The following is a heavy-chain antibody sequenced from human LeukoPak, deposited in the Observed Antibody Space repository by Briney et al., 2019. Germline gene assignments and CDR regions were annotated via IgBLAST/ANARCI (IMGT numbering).Heavy chain of an antibody. CDR2: IKKKSDGGTK. Sequence: GGSLRLSCAASGFIFSNTWMTWARQAPGKGLEWVGHIKKKSDGGTKDYGAPVKGRFTISRGDSKDTLYLQLNSLKTEDTAVYYCTTVQQWLTQALGYWGQGNLVTVSS. D-gene: IGHD6-19*01. CDR1: GFIFSNTW. CDR3: TTVQQWLTQALGY. J-gene: IGHJ4*02. V-gene: IGHV3-15*01.